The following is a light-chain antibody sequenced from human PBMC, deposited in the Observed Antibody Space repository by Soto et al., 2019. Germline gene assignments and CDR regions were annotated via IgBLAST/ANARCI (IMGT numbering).Light chain of an antibody. V-gene: IGLV2-8*01. CDR1: SSDVGGYNY. Sequence: QSALTQPPSASGSPGQSVTISCTGTSSDVGGYNYVSWYQQHPGKAPKLMIYEVSKRPSGVPDCFSGSKSGNTASLTVSGLQAEDEADYYCSSYAGSKTLFGGGTKVTVL. CDR2: EVS. J-gene: IGLJ2*01. CDR3: SSYAGSKTL.